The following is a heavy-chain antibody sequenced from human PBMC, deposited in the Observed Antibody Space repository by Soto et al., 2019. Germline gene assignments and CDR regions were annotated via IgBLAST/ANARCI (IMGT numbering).Heavy chain of an antibody. CDR3: ASLRRDIAAALGAFDI. CDR1: GYTLTELS. D-gene: IGHD6-13*01. CDR2: FDPEDGET. V-gene: IGHV1-24*01. J-gene: IGHJ3*02. Sequence: ASVKVSCKVSGYTLTELSMHWVRQAPGKGLEWMGGFDPEDGETIYAQKFQGRVTMTEDTSTDTAYMELSSLRSEDTAVYYCASLRRDIAAALGAFDIWGQGTMVTVSS.